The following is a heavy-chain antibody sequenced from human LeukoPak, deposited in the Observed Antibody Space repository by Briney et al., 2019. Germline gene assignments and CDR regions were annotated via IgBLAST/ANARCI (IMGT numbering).Heavy chain of an antibody. CDR1: GGSFSGYY. J-gene: IGHJ4*02. CDR3: ARDKGGAVTLFDY. V-gene: IGHV4-34*01. Sequence: SETLSLTCAVYGGSFSGYYWSWIRQPPGKGLEWIGEINHSGSTNYNPSLKSRVTMSVDTSKNQFSLKLSSVTAADTAVYYCARDKGGAVTLFDYWGQGTLVTVSS. D-gene: IGHD4-11*01. CDR2: INHSGST.